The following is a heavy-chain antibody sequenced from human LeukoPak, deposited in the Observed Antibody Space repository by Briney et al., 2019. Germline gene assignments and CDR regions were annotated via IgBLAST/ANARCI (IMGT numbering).Heavy chain of an antibody. CDR2: FDPEDGET. Sequence: ASVKVSCKVSGYTLTELSMHWVRQAPGKGLEWMGGFDPEDGETIYAQKFQGRVTMTEDTSTDTAYMELSSLRSEDAAVYYCATDRDYYSNWPGRWYYWGQGTLVTVSS. V-gene: IGHV1-24*01. J-gene: IGHJ4*02. CDR3: ATDRDYYSNWPGRWYY. D-gene: IGHD4-11*01. CDR1: GYTLTELS.